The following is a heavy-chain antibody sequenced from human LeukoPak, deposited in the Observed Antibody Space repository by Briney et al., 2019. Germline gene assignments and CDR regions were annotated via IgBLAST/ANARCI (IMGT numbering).Heavy chain of an antibody. CDR2: IYYSGTT. CDR1: GGAISSHY. Sequence: SETLSLTCTVSGGAISSHYWSWTRQPPGKGLEWIGYIYYSGTTNYNPSLKSRVTISVDTSKSQFSLKLSSVTAADTAVYYCARVVDDFWSGTYYFDYWGQGTLVTVSS. J-gene: IGHJ4*02. V-gene: IGHV4-59*11. CDR3: ARVVDDFWSGTYYFDY. D-gene: IGHD3-3*01.